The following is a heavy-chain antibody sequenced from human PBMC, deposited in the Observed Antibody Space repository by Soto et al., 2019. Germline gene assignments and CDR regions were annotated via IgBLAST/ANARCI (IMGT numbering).Heavy chain of an antibody. CDR3: ARRYGSCFDY. Sequence: QVQLQESGPGLVKPSETLSLTCTVSGGSISSYYWSWIRQPPGKGLEWIGYIYYSGSTNYNPSLNRRFTLSVDTSKNQFSLKLSSVTAADTAVYYCARRYGSCFDYWGQGTLVTVSS. CDR1: GGSISSYY. D-gene: IGHD6-6*01. V-gene: IGHV4-59*08. CDR2: IYYSGST. J-gene: IGHJ4*02.